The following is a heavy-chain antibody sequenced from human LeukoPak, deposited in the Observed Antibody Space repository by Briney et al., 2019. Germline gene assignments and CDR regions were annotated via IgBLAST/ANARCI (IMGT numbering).Heavy chain of an antibody. Sequence: GGSLRLSYAASWFTFNTYGMHCVRQTPVRGLEWVSGIWLNVSKIYYTDSVKGRFTIFRENSKNTLFLQMNSLRAEDSGVYYCARDLAKGRYFDYWGEGTLVTVSS. CDR1: WFTFNTYG. V-gene: IGHV3-33*01. J-gene: IGHJ4*02. D-gene: IGHD1-26*01. CDR3: ARDLAKGRYFDY. CDR2: IWLNVSKI.